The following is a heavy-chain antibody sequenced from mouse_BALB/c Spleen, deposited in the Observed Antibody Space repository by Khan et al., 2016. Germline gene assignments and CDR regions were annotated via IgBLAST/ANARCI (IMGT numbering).Heavy chain of an antibody. CDR2: INTYTGEP. CDR3: ARGAMVTTGWYFDA. V-gene: IGHV9-1*02. CDR1: GYTFTNSG. J-gene: IGHJ1*01. Sequence: QFQLVQSGPELKKPGETVKISCKASGYTFTNSGMNWVKQAPGKGLKWVGWINTYTGEPTYADDFKGRFAFSLETSASTAYLQINNLKNEDMTTYFCARGAMVTTGWYFDAWGAGTTVTVSS. D-gene: IGHD2-2*01.